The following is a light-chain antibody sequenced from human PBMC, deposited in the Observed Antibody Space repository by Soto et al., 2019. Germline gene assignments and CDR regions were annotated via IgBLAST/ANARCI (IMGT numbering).Light chain of an antibody. V-gene: IGKV3-20*01. CDR1: QSVSSSY. CDR2: GAS. J-gene: IGKJ5*01. CDR3: QQYGRSPPTT. Sequence: EIVLTQSPGTLSLSPGERATLSCRASQSVSSSYLAWYQQKPGQAPRLLIYGASSRATGIPDRFSGSGSGTDFTLTISRLEPEDFAVYYCQQYGRSPPTTFGHGTRLAIK.